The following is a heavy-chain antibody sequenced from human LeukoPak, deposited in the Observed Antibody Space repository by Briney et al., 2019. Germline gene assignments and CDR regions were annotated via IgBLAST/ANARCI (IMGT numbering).Heavy chain of an antibody. J-gene: IGHJ4*02. V-gene: IGHV3-7*01. Sequence: GGPLRLSCSASGFTFSSNWMTWVRQAPGKGLEWVANIKHDGSETYYMDSVKGRFTISRDNAKNSLYLQMNSLRVEDTAVYYCARDDPRVGATETDWGQGALVTVSS. CDR1: GFTFSSNW. CDR2: IKHDGSET. CDR3: ARDDPRVGATETD. D-gene: IGHD1-26*01.